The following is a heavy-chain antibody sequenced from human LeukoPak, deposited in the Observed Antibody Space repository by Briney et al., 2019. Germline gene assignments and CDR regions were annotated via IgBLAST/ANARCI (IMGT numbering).Heavy chain of an antibody. J-gene: IGHJ4*02. D-gene: IGHD6-13*01. CDR2: ISSSSSYT. Sequence: GGSLRLSCAASGFTFNDYFMSWIHQAPGKGLEWVSFISSSSSYTNYAESVKGRFTISRDNAKNSLYLQMNSLRAEDTAVYYCARNPAAGTLDYWGQGTLVTVSS. V-gene: IGHV3-11*06. CDR3: ARNPAAGTLDY. CDR1: GFTFNDYF.